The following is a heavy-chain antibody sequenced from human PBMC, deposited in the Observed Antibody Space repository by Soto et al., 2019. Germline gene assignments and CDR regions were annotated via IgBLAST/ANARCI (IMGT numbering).Heavy chain of an antibody. CDR3: AKRYGSGSYRDFNSYYGMDI. V-gene: IGHV3-23*01. J-gene: IGHJ6*02. CDR2: ISPTGEQR. Sequence: GGSPRLSCAASRFTFRNYGMSWVRQGPGKGLEWVSGISPTGEQRFYVDSVKGRFFISRDNSQNTLSLEMSNLRADDTAVYYCAKRYGSGSYRDFNSYYGMDIWGQGTSVTVSS. D-gene: IGHD3-10*01. CDR1: RFTFRNYG.